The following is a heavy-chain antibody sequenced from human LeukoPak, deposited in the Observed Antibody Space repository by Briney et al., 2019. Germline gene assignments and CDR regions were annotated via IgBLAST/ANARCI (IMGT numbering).Heavy chain of an antibody. CDR3: ARESKSYDGSGFYHDY. D-gene: IGHD3-22*01. CDR1: GGSIRNYF. J-gene: IGHJ4*02. Sequence: SETLSLTCSVSGGSIRNYFWSWIRQLAGKGLEWIGRIYTSGSTDYNPSLRSRVTMSVDTSRNQFSLRLTSMTAADTAVYYCARESKSYDGSGFYHDYWGQGALVAVSS. V-gene: IGHV4-4*07. CDR2: IYTSGST.